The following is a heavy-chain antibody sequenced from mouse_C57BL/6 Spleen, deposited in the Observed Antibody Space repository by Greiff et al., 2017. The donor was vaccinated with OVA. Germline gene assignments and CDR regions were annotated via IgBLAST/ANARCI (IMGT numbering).Heavy chain of an antibody. Sequence: VQLQQSGAELVKPGASVKMSCKASGYTFTSYWINWVKQRPGQGLEWIGDIYPGSGSTNYNEKFKSKATLTVDTSSSTAYMQLSSLTSEDSAVYYWAKSAFITTVVRAMDNWGQRTSVTVSS. CDR1: GYTFTSYW. J-gene: IGHJ4*01. CDR3: AKSAFITTVVRAMDN. D-gene: IGHD1-1*01. V-gene: IGHV1-55*01. CDR2: IYPGSGST.